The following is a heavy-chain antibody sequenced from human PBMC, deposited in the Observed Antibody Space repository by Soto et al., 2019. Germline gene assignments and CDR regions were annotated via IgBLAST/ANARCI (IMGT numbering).Heavy chain of an antibody. D-gene: IGHD6-13*01. Sequence: SETLSLTCAVSGGSISSGGYSWSWIRQPPGKGLEWIGYIYHSGSTYYNPSLKSRATISVDRSKNQFSLKLSSVTAADTAVYYCARVVAAAGMRFDPWGQGTLVTVSS. J-gene: IGHJ5*02. CDR3: ARVVAAAGMRFDP. CDR1: GGSISSGGYS. V-gene: IGHV4-30-2*01. CDR2: IYHSGST.